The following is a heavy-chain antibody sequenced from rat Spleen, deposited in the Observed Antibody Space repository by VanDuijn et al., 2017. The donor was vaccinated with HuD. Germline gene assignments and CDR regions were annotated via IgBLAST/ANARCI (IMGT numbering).Heavy chain of an antibody. CDR3: ATQHYYDGYYRDS. J-gene: IGHJ2*01. Sequence: QVQLKESGPGLVQPSQTLSLSCTVSGFSLISYGVNWVRQSPGQGLEWMGGIWGDGSTNYNSALKSRLSISRDTSKSQVFLRMNNLQNEDTAMYFCATQHYYDGYYRDSWGQGVMVTVSS. CDR2: IWGDGST. CDR1: GFSLISYG. V-gene: IGHV2S61*01. D-gene: IGHD1-12*03.